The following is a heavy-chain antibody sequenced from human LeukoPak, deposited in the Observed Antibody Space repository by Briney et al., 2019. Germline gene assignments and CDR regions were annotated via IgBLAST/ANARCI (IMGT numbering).Heavy chain of an antibody. CDR2: IKQGGSEI. D-gene: IGHD2-21*02. CDR3: ARARSYCGGDCYNLDY. V-gene: IGHV3-7*02. J-gene: IGHJ4*02. CDR1: GFTFSRFW. Sequence: GGSLSLSCSASGFTFSRFWLSWVRQAPGKGLEYVALIKQGGSEIYHMDSVKGRFTISRDDATNSLYLQMNSLRAEDTAVYYCARARSYCGGDCYNLDYWGQGTLVTVSS.